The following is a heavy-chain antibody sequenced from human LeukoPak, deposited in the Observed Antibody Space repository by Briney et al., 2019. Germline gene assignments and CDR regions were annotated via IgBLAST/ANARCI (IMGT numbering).Heavy chain of an antibody. D-gene: IGHD6-13*01. CDR1: GFTFDDYA. CDR3: AKDIGDGAGSSWYYFDY. J-gene: IGHJ4*02. CDR2: ISWNSGSI. V-gene: IGHV3-9*01. Sequence: GGSLRLSCAASGFTFDDYARHWVRQAPGKGLEWVSGISWNSGSIGYADSVKGRVTISRDNAKHSLYLQMNSLRAEDAAVYYCAKDIGDGAGSSWYYFDYWGQGTLVTVSS.